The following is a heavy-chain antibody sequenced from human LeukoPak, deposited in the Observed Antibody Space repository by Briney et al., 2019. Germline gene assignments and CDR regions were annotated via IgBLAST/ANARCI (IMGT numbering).Heavy chain of an antibody. V-gene: IGHV5-51*01. D-gene: IGHD2-2*01. CDR2: IYPGDSDT. Sequence: GESLKISCKGSGYSFTSYWIGWVRQMPGKGLEWMGIIYPGDSDTRYSPSFQGQVTISADKSISTAYLQWSSLKASDTAMYYCARSSTENYYYYGMDVWGQGTTVTVPS. J-gene: IGHJ6*02. CDR3: ARSSTENYYYYGMDV. CDR1: GYSFTSYW.